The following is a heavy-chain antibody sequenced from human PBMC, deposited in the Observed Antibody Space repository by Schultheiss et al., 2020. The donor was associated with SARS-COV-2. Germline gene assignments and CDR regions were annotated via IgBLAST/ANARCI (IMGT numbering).Heavy chain of an antibody. Sequence: GGSLRLSCAASGFRFSDYAMHWVRQAPGKGLEWVAVISYDGSNKYYADSVKGRFTISRDNSKNTLYLQMNSLRAEDTAVYYCARDGGGLDRPAFDYWGQGTLVTVSS. CDR3: ARDGGGLDRPAFDY. J-gene: IGHJ4*02. V-gene: IGHV3-30*01. D-gene: IGHD2-2*01. CDR1: GFRFSDYA. CDR2: ISYDGSNK.